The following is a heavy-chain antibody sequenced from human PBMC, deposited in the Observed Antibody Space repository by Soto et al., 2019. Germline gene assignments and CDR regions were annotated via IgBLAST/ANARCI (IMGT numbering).Heavy chain of an antibody. J-gene: IGHJ4*02. CDR3: ARVLGIAVAADY. V-gene: IGHV1-18*04. CDR2: ITGYNGNT. CDR1: GYKFSDYG. Sequence: RASVKFSCKASGYKFSDYGFNWVRQAPGQGLEWMGWITGYNGNTNYAQKFLGRVTMTTDTSTRTAYMELRSLRSDDTAVYYCARVLGIAVAADYWGQGTLVTVSS. D-gene: IGHD6-19*01.